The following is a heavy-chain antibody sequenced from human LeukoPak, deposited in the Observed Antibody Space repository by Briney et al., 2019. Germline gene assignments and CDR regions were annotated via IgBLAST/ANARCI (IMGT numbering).Heavy chain of an antibody. CDR2: IKQDGSEK. CDR3: ARGVEMATISGIVN. V-gene: IGHV3-7*01. J-gene: IGHJ4*02. D-gene: IGHD5-24*01. Sequence: ETLSLTCAVYGGSFSGYYWSWIRQPPGKGLEWVANIKQDGSEKYYVDSVKGRFTISRDNAKNSLYLQMNSLRAEDTAVYYCARGVEMATISGIVNWGQGTLVTVSS. CDR1: GGSFSGYY.